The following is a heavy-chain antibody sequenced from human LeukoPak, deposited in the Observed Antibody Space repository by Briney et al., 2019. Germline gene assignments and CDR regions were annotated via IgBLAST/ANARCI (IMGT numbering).Heavy chain of an antibody. CDR3: ARVSIAARPIGALYYYYSMDV. D-gene: IGHD6-6*01. V-gene: IGHV1-69*13. CDR2: IIPIFGTA. J-gene: IGHJ6*02. CDR1: GGTFSSYA. Sequence: SVKVSCKASGGTFSSYAISWVRRAPGQGLEWMGGIIPIFGTANYAQKFQGRVTITADESMSTAYMELSSLRSEDTAVYYCARVSIAARPIGALYYYYSMDVWGQGTTVTVSS.